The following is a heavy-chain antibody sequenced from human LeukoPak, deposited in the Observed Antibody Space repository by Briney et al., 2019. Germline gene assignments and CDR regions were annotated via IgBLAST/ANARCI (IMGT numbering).Heavy chain of an antibody. Sequence: TLSLTCAVSGGSMSHYYWSWIRQPPGKALEWLALIYWNDDKLYSPSLNSRLTITKDTSKNQVVLRMTNMDPVDTATYSCAHSFSTWGGAFDISGQGTMVTVSS. D-gene: IGHD7-27*01. J-gene: IGHJ3*02. CDR1: GGSMSHYYW. CDR2: IYWNDDK. V-gene: IGHV2-5*01. CDR3: AHSFSTWGGAFDI.